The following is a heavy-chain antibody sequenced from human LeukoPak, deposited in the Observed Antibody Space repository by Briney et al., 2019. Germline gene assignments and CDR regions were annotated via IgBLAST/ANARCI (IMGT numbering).Heavy chain of an antibody. D-gene: IGHD1-26*01. CDR1: GFTFSSYE. CDR2: IYSGGST. Sequence: PGGSLRLSCAASGFTFSSYEMNWVRQAPGKGLEWVSVIYSGGSTHYADSVKGRFTISRDNSKNTLYLQMNNLRPEDTAVYFCARDLRDSRGSYGSDYWGQGTLVTVSS. CDR3: ARDLRDSRGSYGSDY. J-gene: IGHJ4*02. V-gene: IGHV3-53*01.